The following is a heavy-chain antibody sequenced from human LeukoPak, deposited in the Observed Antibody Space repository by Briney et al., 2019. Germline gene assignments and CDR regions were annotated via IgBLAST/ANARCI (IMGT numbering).Heavy chain of an antibody. Sequence: PGGSLRLSCAASGFTFSSYGMHWVRQAPGKGLEWVAFIRYDGSNKYYADSVKGRFTISRDNSKNTLYQQMNSLRAEDTAVYYCAKDQVGYCSSTSCPEDSLDIWGQGTMVTVSS. CDR1: GFTFSSYG. CDR2: IRYDGSNK. D-gene: IGHD2-2*01. CDR3: AKDQVGYCSSTSCPEDSLDI. V-gene: IGHV3-30*02. J-gene: IGHJ3*02.